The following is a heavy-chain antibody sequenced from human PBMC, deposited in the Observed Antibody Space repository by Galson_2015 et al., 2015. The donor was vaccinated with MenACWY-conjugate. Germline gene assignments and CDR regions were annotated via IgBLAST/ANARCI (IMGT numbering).Heavy chain of an antibody. CDR3: AISGLGDYYSCDY. D-gene: IGHD3-10*01. CDR2: IDPTDSYT. CDR1: GYSFTSYW. J-gene: IGHJ4*02. Sequence: QSGAEETKPGESLWISCTGYGYSFTSYWGSWERQMPGKGLAWMGRIDPTDSYTNYNQSFQGNVTISAYKSIITAYLQWSSLKASDTSMYFCAISGLGDYYSCDYWGQGTLVTVSS. V-gene: IGHV5-10-1*01.